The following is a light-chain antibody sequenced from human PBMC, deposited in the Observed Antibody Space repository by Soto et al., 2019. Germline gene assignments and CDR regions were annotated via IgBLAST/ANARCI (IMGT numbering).Light chain of an antibody. CDR2: LEGSGSY. CDR1: SGHSSYI. J-gene: IGLJ3*02. V-gene: IGLV4-60*02. CDR3: ETWDSNTRV. Sequence: QPVLTQSSSASASLGSSVKLTCTLSSGHSSYIIAWHQQQPGKAPRYLMKLEGSGSYNKGSGVPDRFSGSSSGADRYLTISNLHFGDEADYYCETWDSNTRVFGGGTKL.